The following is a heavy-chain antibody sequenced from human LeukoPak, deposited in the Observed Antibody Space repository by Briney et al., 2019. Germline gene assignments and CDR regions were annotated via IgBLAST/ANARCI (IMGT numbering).Heavy chain of an antibody. CDR2: ISYSGTA. D-gene: IGHD2-21*01. J-gene: IGHJ4*02. CDR1: GGSISSSSYH. V-gene: IGHV4-39*02. CDR3: ARERGLGVIAPWLDY. Sequence: PSETLSLTCTVSGGSISSSSYHWGWIRQPPGKSLEWIGTISYSGTAHYNPSLKSRVTISVDTSKNQFSLEMNSVTAADTAVYYCARERGLGVIAPWLDYWGQGTLVTVSS.